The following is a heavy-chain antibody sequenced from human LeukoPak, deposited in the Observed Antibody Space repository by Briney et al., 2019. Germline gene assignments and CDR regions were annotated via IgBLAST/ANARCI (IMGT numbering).Heavy chain of an antibody. V-gene: IGHV1-69*13. CDR2: IIPISGTA. Sequence: SVKVSCKASGYTFTSYAMHWVRQAPGQRLEWMGGIIPISGTANYAQKFQDRITITADESTSTAYMELSSLRSEDTAVYYCATYCSSTSCYIWGYYFDYWGQGTLVTVSS. CDR1: GYTFTSYA. J-gene: IGHJ4*02. CDR3: ATYCSSTSCYIWGYYFDY. D-gene: IGHD2-2*01.